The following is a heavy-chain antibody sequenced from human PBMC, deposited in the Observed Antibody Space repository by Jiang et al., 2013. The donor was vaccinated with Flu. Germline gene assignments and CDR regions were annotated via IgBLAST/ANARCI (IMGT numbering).Heavy chain of an antibody. CDR1: GGSISSSSYY. V-gene: IGHV4-39*01. CDR2: IYYSGST. Sequence: GPGLVKPSETLSLTCTVSGGSISSSSYYWGWIRQPPGKGLEWIGSIYYSGSTYYNPSLKSRVTISVDTSKNQFSLKLSSVTAADTAVYYCARHEGIVQGGYDFWSGLLPFDPWGQGTLVTVSS. CDR3: ARHEGIVQGGYDFWSGLLPFDP. J-gene: IGHJ5*02. D-gene: IGHD3-3*01.